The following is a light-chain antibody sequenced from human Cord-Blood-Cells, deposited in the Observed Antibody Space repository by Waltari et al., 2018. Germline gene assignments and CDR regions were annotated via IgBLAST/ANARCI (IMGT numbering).Light chain of an antibody. V-gene: IGKV4-1*01. CDR3: QQYYSTPYT. CDR2: WAS. J-gene: IGKJ2*01. Sequence: DIVMTQSQDSLAVSLGERDTINSKSTQSVFYSSNNNNYLAWDQQKPGHPPKLLIYWASTLESGVPDRFSGSGSGSDFTLTISSLQAEDVAVYYCQQYYSTPYTVGQGTKLEIK. CDR1: QSVFYSSNNNNY.